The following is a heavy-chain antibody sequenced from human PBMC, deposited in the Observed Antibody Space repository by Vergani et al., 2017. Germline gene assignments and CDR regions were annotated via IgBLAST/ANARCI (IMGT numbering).Heavy chain of an antibody. CDR2: IIPILGIP. CDR1: GGTFSSYT. Sequence: QVQLVQSGAEVKKPGSSVKVSCKASGGTFSSYTVTWVRQAPGQGLEWMGRIIPILGIPNYAQKLQGRVTITEDKSTNTAYMELSSLGSEDTAVYYCARGRGTRTYGLDVWGQGTTVTVSS. J-gene: IGHJ6*02. D-gene: IGHD3-16*01. CDR3: ARGRGTRTYGLDV. V-gene: IGHV1-69*02.